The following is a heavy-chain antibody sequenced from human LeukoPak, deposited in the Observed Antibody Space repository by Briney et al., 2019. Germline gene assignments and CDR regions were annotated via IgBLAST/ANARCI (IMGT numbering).Heavy chain of an antibody. J-gene: IGHJ4*02. CDR3: VRDGRWPLVGDY. CDR2: IKEDGSEK. CDR1: GFTLSTYW. D-gene: IGHD4-23*01. V-gene: IGHV3-7*01. Sequence: GGSLRPSCAVSGFTLSTYWMSWVRQAPGKGLEWVACIKEDGSEKYYVSSVKGRFTISRDNVKNSIYLQMNSLRGEDTAVYHCVRDGRWPLVGDYWGQGTLVTVSS.